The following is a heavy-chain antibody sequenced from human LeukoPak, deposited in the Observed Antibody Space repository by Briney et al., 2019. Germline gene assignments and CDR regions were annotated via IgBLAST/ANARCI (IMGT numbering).Heavy chain of an antibody. CDR1: GFTLSSYE. CDR2: ISSSGTTI. V-gene: IGHV3-48*03. Sequence: PGGSLRLSCAAPGFTLSSYEINWVRQAPGKGLEWVSYISSSGTTIYYADSVKGRFTISRDNAKNSLYLQMNSLRAEDTAVYYCVGRFLEWSDDRGQGTLVTVSS. J-gene: IGHJ4*02. CDR3: VGRFLEWSDD. D-gene: IGHD3-3*01.